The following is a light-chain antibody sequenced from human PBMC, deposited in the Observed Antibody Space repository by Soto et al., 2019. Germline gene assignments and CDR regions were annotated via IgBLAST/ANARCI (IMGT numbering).Light chain of an antibody. Sequence: DIQMTQSPSTLSASVGDRVTITCRARQSISTWLAWYQQKPGKAHKLLIYDASSLESGVPSRFSGSGSGTEFTLTISSLQPDDFAIYYCQQYNSYSWTFGQGTKVDIK. CDR1: QSISTW. CDR2: DAS. CDR3: QQYNSYSWT. J-gene: IGKJ1*01. V-gene: IGKV1-5*01.